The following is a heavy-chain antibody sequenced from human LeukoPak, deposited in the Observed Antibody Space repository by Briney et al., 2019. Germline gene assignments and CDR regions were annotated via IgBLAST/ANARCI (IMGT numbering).Heavy chain of an antibody. Sequence: GGSLRLSCAASGFTLSDYYTSWIRQAPGKGVEWVSYISGNRTYTNYADSVKGRFTISRENAKNSLYLQMNSLRAEDTAVYYCAGDISYCGCDCAPYYFDYWGQGTLVTVSS. CDR1: GFTLSDYY. J-gene: IGHJ4*02. V-gene: IGHV3-11*05. D-gene: IGHD2-21*02. CDR3: AGDISYCGCDCAPYYFDY. CDR2: ISGNRTYT.